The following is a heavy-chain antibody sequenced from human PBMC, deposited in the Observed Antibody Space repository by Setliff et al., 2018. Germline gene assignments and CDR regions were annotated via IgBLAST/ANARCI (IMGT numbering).Heavy chain of an antibody. CDR3: ARAPSVELVTIRTNSWFTY. V-gene: IGHV1-18*01. Sequence: AASVKVSCKASGYTFRNYAFAWVRQAPGQGLEWVGWISVYNGDTNYAQKLQGRVTLTTDTSTSTAYMELRSLTSDDSAFYYCARAPSVELVTIRTNSWFTYWGQGTLVTVSS. CDR2: ISVYNGDT. D-gene: IGHD5-18*01. J-gene: IGHJ4*02. CDR1: GYTFRNYA.